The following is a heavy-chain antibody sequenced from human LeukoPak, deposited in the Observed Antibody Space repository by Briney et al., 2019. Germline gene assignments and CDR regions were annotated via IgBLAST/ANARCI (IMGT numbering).Heavy chain of an antibody. CDR1: GGTFSSYA. CDR3: ARGSGYPDALDI. CDR2: IIPILGIA. D-gene: IGHD3-3*01. V-gene: IGHV1-69*04. J-gene: IGHJ3*02. Sequence: SVKVSCKASGGTFSSYAISWVRQAPGQGLEWMGRIIPILGIANYAQKFQGRVTITADKSTSTAYMELSSLRSEDTAVYYCARGSGYPDALDIWGQGTMVTVSS.